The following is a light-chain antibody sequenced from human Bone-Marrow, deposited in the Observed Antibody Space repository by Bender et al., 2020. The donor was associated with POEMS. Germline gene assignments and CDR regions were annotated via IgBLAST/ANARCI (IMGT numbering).Light chain of an antibody. V-gene: IGLV2-14*03. Sequence: QPALTQPASVSGSPGQSITISCTGTSSDIGGYNYVSWYQQHPGKAPKLMILDVNNRPSGVSNRFSGSKSGNTASLTISGLQAEDEADYFCISYTSSSTLVFGGGTKVTVL. CDR3: ISYTSSSTLV. CDR1: SSDIGGYNY. J-gene: IGLJ3*02. CDR2: DVN.